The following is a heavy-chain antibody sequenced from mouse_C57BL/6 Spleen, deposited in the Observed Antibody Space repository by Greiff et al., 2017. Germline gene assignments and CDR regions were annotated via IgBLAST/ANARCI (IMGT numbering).Heavy chain of an antibody. CDR1: GYAFSSSW. V-gene: IGHV1-82*01. D-gene: IGHD1-2*01. CDR2: IYPGDGAT. Sequence: VQLQQSGPELVKPGASVKISCKASGYAFSSSWMNWVKQRPGKGLEWIGRIYPGDGATNYNGKFKGKATLTADKSSSTAYMHLSSLTAVDSAVYFCASGSFAYWGQGTLVTVSA. J-gene: IGHJ3*01. CDR3: ASGSFAY.